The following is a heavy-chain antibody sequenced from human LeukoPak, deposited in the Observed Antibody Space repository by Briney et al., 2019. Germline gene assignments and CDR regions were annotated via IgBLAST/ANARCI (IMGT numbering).Heavy chain of an antibody. J-gene: IGHJ4*02. CDR1: GYTFTGYY. Sequence: ASVKVSCKASGYTFTGYYMHWVRQAPGQGLEWMGWINPNSGGTNYAQKFQGWVTMTRDTSISTAYMELSRLRSDDTAVYYCARVPLCGAAAGLPFDYWGQGTLVTVSS. CDR2: INPNSGGT. V-gene: IGHV1-2*04. CDR3: ARVPLCGAAAGLPFDY. D-gene: IGHD6-13*01.